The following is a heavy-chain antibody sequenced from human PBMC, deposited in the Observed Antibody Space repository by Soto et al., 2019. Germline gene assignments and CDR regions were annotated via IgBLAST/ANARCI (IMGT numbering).Heavy chain of an antibody. CDR2: IYHTGNA. Sequence: PSETLSLTCSVSGDSISNSRFYWAWIRQPPGEGLEWIGSIYHTGNAYYNPSLKSRVTISVDTSKNQFSLKLTSVTAADAALYYCARDFFGSSDYTTIWFDPWGQGTLVTVSS. V-gene: IGHV4-39*01. J-gene: IGHJ5*02. D-gene: IGHD3-22*01. CDR3: ARDFFGSSDYTTIWFDP. CDR1: GDSISNSRFY.